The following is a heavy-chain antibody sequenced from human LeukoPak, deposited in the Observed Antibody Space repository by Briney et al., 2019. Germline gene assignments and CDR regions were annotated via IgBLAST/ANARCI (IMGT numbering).Heavy chain of an antibody. CDR1: GGSISSSSYY. Sequence: PSETLSLTCTVSGGSISSSSYYWGWIRQPPGKGLEWIGSIYYSGSTYYNPSLKSRVTISVDTSKNQFSLKLSSVTAADTAVYYCAKLISPYDYWGQGTLVTVSS. D-gene: IGHD5-24*01. V-gene: IGHV4-39*01. CDR2: IYYSGST. J-gene: IGHJ4*02. CDR3: AKLISPYDY.